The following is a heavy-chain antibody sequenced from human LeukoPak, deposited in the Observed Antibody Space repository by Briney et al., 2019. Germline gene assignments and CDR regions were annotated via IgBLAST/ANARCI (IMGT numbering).Heavy chain of an antibody. CDR3: ARFHYYDSSGLGY. D-gene: IGHD3-22*01. CDR1: GYTFTNYD. J-gene: IGHJ4*02. V-gene: IGHV1-18*01. Sequence: GASVKVSCKASGYTFTNYDINWVRQAPGQGLEWMGWISAFNGNTNYAQKLQGRVTMTTDTSTSTAYMELRSLRSDDTAVYYCARFHYYDSSGLGYWGQGTLVTVSS. CDR2: ISAFNGNT.